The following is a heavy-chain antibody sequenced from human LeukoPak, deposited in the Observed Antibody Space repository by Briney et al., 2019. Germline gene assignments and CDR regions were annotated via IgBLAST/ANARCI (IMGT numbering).Heavy chain of an antibody. Sequence: SVKVSCKASGGTFSSDAISCVRQAPAQGLEWMGGIIPTFGTANYAQKFQGRVTITSDKSTSTAYMELSSLRSEDTAVYYCARAAHAVKCMVSPFDYWGQGTLVTASS. CDR2: IIPTFGTA. CDR3: ARAAHAVKCMVSPFDY. CDR1: GGTFSSDA. D-gene: IGHD5/OR15-5a*01. V-gene: IGHV1-69*06. J-gene: IGHJ4*02.